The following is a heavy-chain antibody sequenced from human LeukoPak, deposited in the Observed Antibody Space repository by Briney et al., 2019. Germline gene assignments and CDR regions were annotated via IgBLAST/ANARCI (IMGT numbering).Heavy chain of an antibody. J-gene: IGHJ4*02. V-gene: IGHV3-9*01. CDR2: ISWNSGSI. CDR1: GFTFSSYA. D-gene: IGHD3-22*01. Sequence: GRSLRLSCAASGFTFSSYAMHWVRQAPGKGLEWVSGISWNSGSIGYADSVKGRFTISRDNAKNSLYLQMNSLRAEDTALYFCARDSSGYSHGLGYWGQGTLVTVSS. CDR3: ARDSSGYSHGLGY.